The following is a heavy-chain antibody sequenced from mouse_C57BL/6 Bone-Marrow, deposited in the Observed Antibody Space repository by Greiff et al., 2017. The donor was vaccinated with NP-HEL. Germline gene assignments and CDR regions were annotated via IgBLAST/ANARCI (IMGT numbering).Heavy chain of an antibody. V-gene: IGHV7-1*01. D-gene: IGHD4-1*01. CDR1: GFTFSDFY. Sequence: EVKLMESGGGLVQSGRSLRLSCATSGFTFSDFYMEWVRQAPGKGLEWIAASRNKANDYTTEYSASVKGRFIVSRGTSPSILYLQMHALRAEDAAIYYCARDGLDWYFDVWGTGTTVTVSS. CDR3: ARDGLDWYFDV. J-gene: IGHJ1*03. CDR2: SRNKANDYTT.